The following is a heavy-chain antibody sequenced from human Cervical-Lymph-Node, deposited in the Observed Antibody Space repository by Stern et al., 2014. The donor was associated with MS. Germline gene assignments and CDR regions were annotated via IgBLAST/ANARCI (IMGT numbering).Heavy chain of an antibody. Sequence: VQLVQSGGAVVQPGRSLRLSCAASGFTFSSYGMHWVRQAPGKGLEWVTVISYDGNPKYYAASVKGRFTISRGNSKNTLHLQMNSVTPDDTAIYYCARDYEDTSMLFDHWGQGTLVTVSS. V-gene: IGHV3-30*03. D-gene: IGHD2-8*01. CDR3: ARDYEDTSMLFDH. CDR1: GFTFSSYG. CDR2: ISYDGNPK. J-gene: IGHJ4*02.